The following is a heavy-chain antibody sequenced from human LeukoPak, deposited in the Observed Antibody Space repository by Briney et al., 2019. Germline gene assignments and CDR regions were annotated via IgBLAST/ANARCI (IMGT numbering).Heavy chain of an antibody. CDR3: TRESSSRYFHY. V-gene: IGHV1-8*03. J-gene: IGHJ4*01. Sequence: GASVKVSCKASGYAFTGYYMHWMRQAPGQGLEWMGWMNPNSGRTGYAQNFQGRITITRNTSISTAYMELSSLRSEDTAVYYCTRESSSRYFHYWGHGTLVTVSS. CDR2: MNPNSGRT. CDR1: GYAFTGYY.